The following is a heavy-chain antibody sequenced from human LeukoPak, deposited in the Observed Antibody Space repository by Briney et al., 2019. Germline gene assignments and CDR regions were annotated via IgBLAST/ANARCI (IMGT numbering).Heavy chain of an antibody. CDR1: GFTVSNNY. J-gene: IGHJ6*02. CDR3: VRGSSDWNGMDV. CDR2: IYAGGST. D-gene: IGHD6-19*01. V-gene: IGHV3-66*01. Sequence: GASLRLSCAASGFTVSNNYMSWVRQTPGKGLEWVSVIYAGGSTYYADSVKGRFTISRDNAKNTLYLQMNSLGVEDTAVYYCVRGSSDWNGMDVWGQGTTVTVSS.